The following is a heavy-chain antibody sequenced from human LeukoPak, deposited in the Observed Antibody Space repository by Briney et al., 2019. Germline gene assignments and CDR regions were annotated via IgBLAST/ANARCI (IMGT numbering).Heavy chain of an antibody. J-gene: IGHJ3*02. V-gene: IGHV3-74*01. CDR1: GFTFSSYW. CDR2: INSDGSST. CDR3: AREGMDSSGLDAFDI. D-gene: IGHD3-22*01. Sequence: GGSLRLSCAASGFTFSSYWMHWVRQAPGKGLVWVSRINSDGSSTSYADSVKGRFTISRDNAKNTLYLQMNSLRAEDTAVYYCAREGMDSSGLDAFDIWGQGTMVTVPS.